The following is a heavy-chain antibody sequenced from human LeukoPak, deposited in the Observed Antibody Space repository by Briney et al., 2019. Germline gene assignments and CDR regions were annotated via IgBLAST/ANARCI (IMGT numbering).Heavy chain of an antibody. Sequence: GGSLRLSCGASGFSFSTYAMSWVRQAPGKGLEWVSSISGNGVGTYYADSVKGRFSISRDNSKNTLYLLMDRLRAEDTAVYYCARATGSIFCSGYSHWGQGALVTVSS. CDR1: GFSFSTYA. V-gene: IGHV3-23*01. CDR2: ISGNGVGT. D-gene: IGHD3-3*01. J-gene: IGHJ4*01. CDR3: ARATGSIFCSGYSH.